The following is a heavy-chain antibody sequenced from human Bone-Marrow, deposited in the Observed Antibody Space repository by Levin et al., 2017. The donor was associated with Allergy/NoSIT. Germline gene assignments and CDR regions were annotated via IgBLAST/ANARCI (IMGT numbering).Heavy chain of an antibody. V-gene: IGHV4-59*01. CDR3: ARGAKSASIDY. Sequence: SETLSLTCTVSGGSITKYYWSWVRQPPGKGLEWLGYDYYSGGAYYDPSYNPSLRGRVTISIDTSKHQFSLKLSSVTAADTAVYYCARGAKSASIDYWGQGILVTVSA. CDR2: DYYSGGA. CDR1: GGSITKYY. D-gene: IGHD3-16*01. J-gene: IGHJ4*02.